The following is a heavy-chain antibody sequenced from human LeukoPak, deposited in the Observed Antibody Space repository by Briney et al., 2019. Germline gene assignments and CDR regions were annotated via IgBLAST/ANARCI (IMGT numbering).Heavy chain of an antibody. D-gene: IGHD5-12*01. V-gene: IGHV1-2*02. J-gene: IGHJ4*02. CDR1: GFTFTDYY. CDR3: AAGRWLRSGSDY. Sequence: ASVKVSCKASGFTFTDYYIHWVRQAPGQGLEWMGCINPHSGDTKYAQKFQARVTMTRDTSISTAYMELDRLRSDVTAVYFCAAGRWLRSGSDYWGQGTLVTVSS. CDR2: INPHSGDT.